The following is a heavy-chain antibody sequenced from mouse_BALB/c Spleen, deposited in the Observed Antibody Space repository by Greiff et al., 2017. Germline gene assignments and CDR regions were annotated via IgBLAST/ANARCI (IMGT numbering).Heavy chain of an antibody. Sequence: EVKLVESGGGLVQPGGSRKLSCAASGFTFSSFGMYWVRQAPEKGLEWVAYISSGSSTIYYAATVKGRFTISRDNPKNTLFLQMTSLRSEDTAMYYCARGGNDFDYWGQGTTLTVSS. CDR3: ARGGNDFDY. CDR2: ISSGSSTI. J-gene: IGHJ2*01. D-gene: IGHD2-1*01. V-gene: IGHV5-17*02. CDR1: GFTFSSFG.